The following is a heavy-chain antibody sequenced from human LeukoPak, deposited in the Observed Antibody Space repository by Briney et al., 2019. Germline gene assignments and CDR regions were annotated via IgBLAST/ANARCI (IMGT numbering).Heavy chain of an antibody. CDR1: GFSFGDYG. V-gene: IGHV3-20*01. J-gene: IGHJ4*02. Sequence: WGSLRLSCAASGFSFGDYGMSWVRQAAGKGLEWVSGINWSGGSIGYADSVTGRFTISRDNAKHCLLLEMNSLRDGDTAVYHCERDMVSGWYDTTDYWGQGTLVTVSS. D-gene: IGHD6-19*01. CDR3: ERDMVSGWYDTTDY. CDR2: INWSGGSI.